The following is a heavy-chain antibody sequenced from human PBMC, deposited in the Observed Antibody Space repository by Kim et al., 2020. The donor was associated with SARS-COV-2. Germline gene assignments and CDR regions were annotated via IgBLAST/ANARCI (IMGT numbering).Heavy chain of an antibody. CDR1: GYTFTSYG. J-gene: IGHJ6*02. CDR3: ATTTNTVVVTAAYYYYGMDV. CDR2: ISAYNGNT. Sequence: ASVKVSCKASGYTFTSYGISWVRQAPGQGLEWMGWISAYNGNTNYAQKLQGRVTMTTDTSTSTAYMELRSLRSDDTAVYYCATTTNTVVVTAAYYYYGMDVWGQGTTVTVSS. V-gene: IGHV1-18*01. D-gene: IGHD2-21*02.